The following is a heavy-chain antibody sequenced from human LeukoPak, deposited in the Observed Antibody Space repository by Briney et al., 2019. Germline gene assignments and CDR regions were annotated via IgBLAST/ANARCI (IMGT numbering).Heavy chain of an antibody. D-gene: IGHD3-10*01. J-gene: IGHJ4*02. CDR2: IKSNTDGGTT. CDR1: GFTFSSYW. V-gene: IGHV3-15*01. CDR3: TTFYYYGSGSYLGY. Sequence: GGSLRLSCAASGFTFSSYWMTWVRQAPGKGLEWVGRIKSNTDGGTTDYAAPVKGRFTISRDDSKNTLNLQMNSLKTEDTAVYYCTTFYYYGSGSYLGYWGQGTLVTVSS.